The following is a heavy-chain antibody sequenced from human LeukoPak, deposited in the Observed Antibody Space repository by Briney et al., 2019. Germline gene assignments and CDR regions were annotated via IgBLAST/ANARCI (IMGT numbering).Heavy chain of an antibody. CDR1: GYTFTSYG. CDR2: ISAYNGNT. D-gene: IGHD3-22*01. J-gene: IGHJ3*02. CDR3: ARAYYYDSSGYYPFVAFDI. Sequence: ASVKVSCKASGYTFTSYGISWVRQAPGQGLEWMGWISAYNGNTNYAQKLQGRVTMTTGTSTSTAYMELRSLRSDDTAVYYCARAYYYDSSGYYPFVAFDIWGQGTMVTVSS. V-gene: IGHV1-18*01.